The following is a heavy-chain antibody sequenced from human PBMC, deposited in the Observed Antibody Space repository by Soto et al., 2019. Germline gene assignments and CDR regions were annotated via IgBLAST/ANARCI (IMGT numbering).Heavy chain of an antibody. Sequence: PGGSLRLSCNASVFTFSTYTMNWVRQAPGKGLEWVSGINAPGSPAYYAASVKGRFTVSRDNSKKMLFLQMNSLRDEDTAVYYCAKDRHPDGIWTFDSWGPGTLVTVSS. V-gene: IGHV3-23*01. D-gene: IGHD3-9*01. CDR1: VFTFSTYT. CDR3: AKDRHPDGIWTFDS. J-gene: IGHJ4*02. CDR2: INAPGSPA.